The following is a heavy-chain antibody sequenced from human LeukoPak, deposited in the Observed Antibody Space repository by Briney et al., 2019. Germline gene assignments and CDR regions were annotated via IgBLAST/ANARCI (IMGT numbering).Heavy chain of an antibody. CDR1: GGSISNYY. J-gene: IGHJ4*02. D-gene: IGHD2-2*01. CDR3: ARVECSSTICRFDY. V-gene: IGHV4-59*01. Sequence: SETLSLTCTVSGGSISNYYWSWIRQPPGKGLEWIGYIYYSGNTNYNPSLKSRVTISVSTSKNQFSLKLSSVTAADTAVYYCARVECSSTICRFDYWGQGTLVTVSS. CDR2: IYYSGNT.